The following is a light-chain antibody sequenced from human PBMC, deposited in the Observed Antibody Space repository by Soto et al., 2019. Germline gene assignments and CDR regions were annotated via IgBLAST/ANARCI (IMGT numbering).Light chain of an antibody. J-gene: IGKJ1*01. V-gene: IGKV3-20*01. CDR2: GAS. CDR3: QQYGSLRT. Sequence: DIVLTQSPGTLSLSPGERATLSCRASHSVSSTYLAWYQQKPGQAPRLLIYGASSRATGIPDRFSGSGSGTDFTLTISRLEPEDFAVYYCQQYGSLRTFGQGTKVEIK. CDR1: HSVSSTY.